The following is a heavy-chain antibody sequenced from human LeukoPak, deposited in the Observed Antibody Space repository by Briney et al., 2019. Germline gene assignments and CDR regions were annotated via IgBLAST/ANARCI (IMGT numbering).Heavy chain of an antibody. CDR1: GYTFTSYG. J-gene: IGHJ4*02. CDR3: ARWGEQWLGNAFDY. Sequence: ASVKVSCKASGYTFTSYGISWVRQAPGQGLEWMGWISAYNGNTNYAQKLQGRVTMTTDTSTSIAYMELRSLGSDDTAVYYCARWGEQWLGNAFDYWGQGTLVTVSS. V-gene: IGHV1-18*01. CDR2: ISAYNGNT. D-gene: IGHD6-19*01.